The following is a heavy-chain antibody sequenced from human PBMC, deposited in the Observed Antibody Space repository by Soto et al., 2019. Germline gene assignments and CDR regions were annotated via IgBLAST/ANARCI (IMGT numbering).Heavy chain of an antibody. Sequence: QVHLEQWGAGLLNPSETLSLTCAVYGGSLSGYYWSWVRQSPGKGLEWIGEINHSGTANYNPSLKTRATISADASKHQFSLRLTSVTAADSATYYWASYHFLDLWTGSRHYMDVWSRGTPVTVS. V-gene: IGHV4-34*01. CDR2: INHSGTA. CDR3: ASYHFLDLWTGSRHYMDV. D-gene: IGHD3-9*01. J-gene: IGHJ6*03. CDR1: GGSLSGYY.